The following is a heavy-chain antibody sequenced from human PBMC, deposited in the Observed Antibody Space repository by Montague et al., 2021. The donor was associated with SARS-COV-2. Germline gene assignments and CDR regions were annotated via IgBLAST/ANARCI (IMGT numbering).Heavy chain of an antibody. CDR1: SGSISSYY. J-gene: IGHJ3*02. CDR3: ARQDYDSSGEDAFDI. CDR2: IYYSGST. Sequence: SETLSLTCTVSSGSISSYYWSWIRQPPGKGLEWIGYIYYSGSTNYNPSLQSRVTISVDTSKNQFSLKLSSVTAADTAVYYCARQDYDSSGEDAFDIWGQGTMVTVSS. D-gene: IGHD3-22*01. V-gene: IGHV4-59*08.